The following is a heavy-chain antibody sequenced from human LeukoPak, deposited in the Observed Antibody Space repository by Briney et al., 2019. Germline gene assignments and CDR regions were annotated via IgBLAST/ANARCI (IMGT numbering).Heavy chain of an antibody. V-gene: IGHV3-48*01. J-gene: IGHJ4*02. CDR1: EFTFSSYS. CDR3: ARSLPYGTTWYGRSDF. CDR2: ITNSGNSK. Sequence: GGSLRLSCAASEFTFSSYSMNWVRQAPGKGLEWVSYITNSGNSKSYADSVKGRFTISRDNTKNSLYLQMNGLRAEDTAIYYCARSLPYGTTWYGRSDFWGQGTLVTVSS. D-gene: IGHD6-13*01.